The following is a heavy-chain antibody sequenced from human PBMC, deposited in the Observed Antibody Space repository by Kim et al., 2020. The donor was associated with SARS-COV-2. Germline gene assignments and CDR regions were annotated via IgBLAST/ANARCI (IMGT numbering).Heavy chain of an antibody. Sequence: ASVKVSCKASGYTFSRYYMHWVRQAPGQGLEWMGVINPSGGSTSYAQRFQGRVTMTTDTSTSTVYMELSSLRSEDTALYYCARGADPGFSYGYPSYYFDYWGQGTLVTVSS. CDR3: ARGADPGFSYGYPSYYFDY. CDR2: INPSGGST. V-gene: IGHV1-46*01. CDR1: GYTFSRYY. J-gene: IGHJ4*02. D-gene: IGHD5-18*01.